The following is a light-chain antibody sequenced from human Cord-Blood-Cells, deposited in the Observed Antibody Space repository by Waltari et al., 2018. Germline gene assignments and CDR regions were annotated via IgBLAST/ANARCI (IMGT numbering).Light chain of an antibody. CDR3: QQRSNWLT. V-gene: IGKV3-11*01. CDR1: PRVSSY. CDR2: DST. J-gene: IGKJ4*01. Sequence: EIVLTQSPATLSLSPAERATLSCSASPRVSSYLAWYQQKPGQAPRLLSYDSTNRATGIPARFSGSGSGTDFTLTISSLEPEDFAVYYCQQRSNWLTFGGGTKVEIK.